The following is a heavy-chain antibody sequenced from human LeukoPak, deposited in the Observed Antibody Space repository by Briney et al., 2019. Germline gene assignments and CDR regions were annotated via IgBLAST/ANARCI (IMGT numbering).Heavy chain of an antibody. CDR1: GYTFTSYG. V-gene: IGHV1-18*01. Sequence: APVKVSCKASGYTFTSYGISWVRQAPGQGLEWMGWISAYNGNTNYAQKPQGRVTMTTDTSTSTAYMELRSLRSDDTAVYYCARSRVEMATKDYFDYWGQGTLVTVSS. J-gene: IGHJ4*02. CDR3: ARSRVEMATKDYFDY. CDR2: ISAYNGNT. D-gene: IGHD5-24*01.